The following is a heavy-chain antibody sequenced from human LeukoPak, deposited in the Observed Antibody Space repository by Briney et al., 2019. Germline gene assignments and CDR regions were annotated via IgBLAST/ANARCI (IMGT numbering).Heavy chain of an antibody. CDR1: GYSISSGYY. CDR3: ARRGDDFRSGYHIDY. V-gene: IGHV4-38-2*01. D-gene: IGHD3-3*01. J-gene: IGHJ4*02. CDR2: IHHRGTT. Sequence: SETLSLTCGVSGYSISSGYYWGWIRQPPGKGLEWIGSIHHRGTTYYNPSLKSRVTISVDTSKNQFSLKLSSVTAADTAVYYCARRGDDFRSGYHIDYWGQGTLVTVSS.